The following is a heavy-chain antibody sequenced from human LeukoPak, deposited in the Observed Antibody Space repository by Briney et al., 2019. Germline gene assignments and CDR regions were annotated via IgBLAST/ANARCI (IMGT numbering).Heavy chain of an antibody. CDR2: ISSSGSTI. D-gene: IGHD1-26*01. CDR3: ARIPGPIFDSGSTALDY. CDR1: GFTFSDYY. J-gene: IGHJ4*02. V-gene: IGHV3-11*01. Sequence: TGGSLRLSCAASGFTFSDYYMSWIRQAPGKGLEWVSYISSSGSTIYYADSVKGRFTISRDNAKNSLYLQMNSLRAEDTAVYYCARIPGPIFDSGSTALDYWGQGTLVTVSS.